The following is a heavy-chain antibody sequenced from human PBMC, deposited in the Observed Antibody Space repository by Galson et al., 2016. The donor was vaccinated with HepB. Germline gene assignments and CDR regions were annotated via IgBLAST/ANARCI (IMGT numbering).Heavy chain of an antibody. J-gene: IGHJ4*02. D-gene: IGHD1-1*01. CDR2: IHLGNGKT. CDR1: GYTFTSYA. Sequence: SVKVSCRASGYTFTSYAMHWVRQAPGQRFEWMGWIHLGNGKTKYSQKFQGKFTITRDTSASTAYLELRSLRSEDTAVYYCARETGAGTYQGFDYWGQGTLATVSS. CDR3: ARETGAGTYQGFDY. V-gene: IGHV1-3*01.